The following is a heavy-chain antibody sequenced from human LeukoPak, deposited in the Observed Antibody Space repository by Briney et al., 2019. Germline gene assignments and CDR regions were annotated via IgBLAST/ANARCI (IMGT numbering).Heavy chain of an antibody. Sequence: SETLSLTCTVSGGSVSSGGYYWSWIRQHPGKGLEWIGYIYYSGSTYYNPSLKSRVTISVDTSKNQFSLKLSSVTAADTAVYYCARNMVRGVIITSVLFDPWGQGTLVTVSS. J-gene: IGHJ5*02. V-gene: IGHV4-31*03. D-gene: IGHD3-10*01. CDR2: IYYSGST. CDR3: ARNMVRGVIITSVLFDP. CDR1: GGSVSSGGYY.